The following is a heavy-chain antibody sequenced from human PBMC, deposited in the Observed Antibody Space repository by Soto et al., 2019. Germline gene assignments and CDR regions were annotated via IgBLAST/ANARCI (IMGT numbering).Heavy chain of an antibody. D-gene: IGHD3-10*01. J-gene: IGHJ6*02. CDR3: TTDVGLIYYYYYGMDV. CDR2: IKSKTDGGTT. CDR1: VFTFSNAW. V-gene: IGHV3-15*01. Sequence: GGSLRLSCAASVFTFSNAWMSWVRQAPGKGLEWVGRIKSKTDGGTTDYAAPVKGRFTISRDDSKNTLYLQMNSLKTEDTAVYYCTTDVGLIYYYYYGMDVWGQGTTVTVSS.